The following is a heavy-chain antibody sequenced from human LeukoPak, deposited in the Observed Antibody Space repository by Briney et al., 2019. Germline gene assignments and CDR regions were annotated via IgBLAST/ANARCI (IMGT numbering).Heavy chain of an antibody. J-gene: IGHJ5*02. D-gene: IGHD1-7*01. Sequence: SWIRQPPGKGLEWVANMKQDGSQKYYVDSVKGRFTISRDNAKNSLYLQMNSLRAEDTAVYYCARGQTTFDPWGQGTLVTVSS. CDR2: MKQDGSQK. V-gene: IGHV3-7*01. CDR3: ARGQTTFDP.